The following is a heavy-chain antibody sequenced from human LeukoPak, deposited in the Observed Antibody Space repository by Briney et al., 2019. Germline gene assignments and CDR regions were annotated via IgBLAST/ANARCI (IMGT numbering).Heavy chain of an antibody. J-gene: IGHJ6*03. V-gene: IGHV3-7*01. D-gene: IGHD4-11*01. Sequence: GGSLRLSCAASGFTFSTYRMSWVRQAPGKGLEWVANIKQDGSEKHYVDSVKGRFTISRDNAKNSLYLQMSSLIAEDTAVDYCTRVEETATTAAIIRKYSYYYYYMDVWGKGNTVTVSS. CDR2: IKQDGSEK. CDR3: TRVEETATTAAIIRKYSYYYYYMDV. CDR1: GFTFSTYR.